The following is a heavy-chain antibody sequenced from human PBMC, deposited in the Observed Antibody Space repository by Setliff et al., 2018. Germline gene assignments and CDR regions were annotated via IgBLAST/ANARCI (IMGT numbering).Heavy chain of an antibody. V-gene: IGHV4-61*02. Sequence: LSLTCTVSGGSITRGSFYWSWIRQSDGKRLEWIGRIHASGSPNYNPSLKSRVTISLDPSANQFSLNLSSVTAADTAFYYCAKERYFDWFFEDWGRGTLVTVSS. J-gene: IGHJ4*02. D-gene: IGHD3-9*01. CDR2: IHASGSP. CDR3: AKERYFDWFFED. CDR1: GGSITRGSFY.